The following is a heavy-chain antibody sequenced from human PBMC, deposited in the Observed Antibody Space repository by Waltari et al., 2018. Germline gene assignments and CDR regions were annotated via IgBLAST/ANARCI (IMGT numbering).Heavy chain of an antibody. CDR1: GFTFSSYW. CDR3: ASMRNYYDSSGPIDY. V-gene: IGHV3-74*01. J-gene: IGHJ4*02. Sequence: EVQLVESGGGLVQPGGSLRLSCAASGFTFSSYWMHWVRQAPGKGLVWVSDINTDGSTTNYADSVKGRFTISRDSAKNSLYLQMNSLRAEDTAVYYCASMRNYYDSSGPIDYWGQGTLVTVSS. CDR2: INTDGSTT. D-gene: IGHD3-22*01.